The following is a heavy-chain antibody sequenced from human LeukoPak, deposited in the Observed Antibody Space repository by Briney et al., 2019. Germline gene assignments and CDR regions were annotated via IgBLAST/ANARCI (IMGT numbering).Heavy chain of an antibody. CDR2: ISSSSSYI. CDR1: GYTFSSYS. CDR3: ARVRGAYYGVGLDY. J-gene: IGHJ4*02. D-gene: IGHD4-17*01. Sequence: PGGSLRLSCAASGYTFSSYSMNWVRQAPGKGLEWVSSISSSSSYIYYADSVKGRFTISRDNSKNSLYLQINSLRAEDTAVYYCARVRGAYYGVGLDYWGQGTLFTVSS. V-gene: IGHV3-21*01.